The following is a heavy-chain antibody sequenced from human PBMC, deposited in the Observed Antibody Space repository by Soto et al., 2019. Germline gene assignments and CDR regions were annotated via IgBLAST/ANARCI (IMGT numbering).Heavy chain of an antibody. J-gene: IGHJ4*02. CDR3: AKERGGYCTRSTCYGGGSFDY. V-gene: IGHV3-23*01. Sequence: EVQLLESGGGLVQPGGSLRLSCAASGFTFSSYAMSWVRQAPGKGLEWVSSISGNGGSTNYADSVKGRFTISRDNSKNTLYLQMNSLRAEDTAIYSCAKERGGYCTRSTCYGGGSFDYWGQGTLVTVSS. CDR1: GFTFSSYA. D-gene: IGHD2-2*01. CDR2: ISGNGGST.